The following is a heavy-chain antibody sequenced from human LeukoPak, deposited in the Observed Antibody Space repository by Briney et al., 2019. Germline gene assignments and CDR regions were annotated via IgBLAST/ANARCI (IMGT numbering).Heavy chain of an antibody. V-gene: IGHV4-30-4*08. CDR1: SGSISSGDYY. D-gene: IGHD3-10*01. J-gene: IGHJ4*02. CDR3: ARVEGWFGELLFDY. Sequence: SQTLTLTCTVSSGSISSGDYYWSWIRQPPGKGLEWIGYIYYSGSTYYNPSLKSRVTISVDTSKNQFSLKLSSVTAADTAVYYCARVEGWFGELLFDYWGQGTLVTVSS. CDR2: IYYSGST.